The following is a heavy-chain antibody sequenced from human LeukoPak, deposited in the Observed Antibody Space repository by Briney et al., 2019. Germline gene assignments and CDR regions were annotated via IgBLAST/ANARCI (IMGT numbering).Heavy chain of an antibody. Sequence: GRSLRLSCTASGFTFGDYAMSWVRQAPGKGLEWVANIRQDGSGKFYADSVKGRFTISRDNAKNSLFLQMNSLRAEDTAVYFCARWLYNSGWAIDYWGQGTLVTVSS. V-gene: IGHV3-7*01. CDR3: ARWLYNSGWAIDY. CDR2: IRQDGSGK. J-gene: IGHJ4*02. CDR1: GFTFGDYA. D-gene: IGHD6-19*01.